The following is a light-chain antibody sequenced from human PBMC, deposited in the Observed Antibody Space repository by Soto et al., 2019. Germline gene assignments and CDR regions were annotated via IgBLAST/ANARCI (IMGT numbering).Light chain of an antibody. CDR3: SSYAGSNNLV. Sequence: QSVLTQRPSASGSPGQSVTISCTGTSSDVGGYNYVSWYQQHPGKAPKLMIYEVSKRPSGVPDRFSGSKSGNTASLTVSGLQAEDEDDYYCSSYAGSNNLVFGGGTKLTVL. CDR1: SSDVGGYNY. J-gene: IGLJ3*02. V-gene: IGLV2-8*01. CDR2: EVS.